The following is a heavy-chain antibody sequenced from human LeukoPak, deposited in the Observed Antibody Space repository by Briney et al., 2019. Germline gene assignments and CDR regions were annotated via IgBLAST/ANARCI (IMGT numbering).Heavy chain of an antibody. D-gene: IGHD1-26*01. Sequence: PSQTLYLTCTDPAAPITSYYWSWIRQPPGKRLHWIGYIYSSGSTNCSPSRKSRVGISVDTSKSQVFLRLSSVTAADTAVYYCARGGSIVGATQHDAFDIWGQVTVVTVS. CDR2: IYSSGST. J-gene: IGHJ3*02. V-gene: IGHV4-59*01. CDR1: AAPITSYY. CDR3: ARGGSIVGATQHDAFDI.